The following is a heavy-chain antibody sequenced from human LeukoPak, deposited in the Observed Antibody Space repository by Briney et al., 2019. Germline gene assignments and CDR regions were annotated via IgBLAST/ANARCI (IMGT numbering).Heavy chain of an antibody. J-gene: IGHJ4*02. CDR3: ARDASSSSYYDSSGLH. CDR2: TNHSGST. Sequence: PSETLSLTCAVYGGSFSGYYWSWIRQPPGKGLEWIGETNHSGSTNYNPSLKSRVTISVDTSKNQFSLRLSSVTAADTAVYYCARDASSSSYYDSSGLHWGQGTLVTVSS. V-gene: IGHV4-34*01. CDR1: GGSFSGYY. D-gene: IGHD3-22*01.